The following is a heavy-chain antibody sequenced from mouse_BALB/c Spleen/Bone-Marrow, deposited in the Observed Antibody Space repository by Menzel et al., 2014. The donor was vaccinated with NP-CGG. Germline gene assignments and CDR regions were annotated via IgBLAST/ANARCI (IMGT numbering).Heavy chain of an antibody. Sequence: VQLQQSGAELVKPGASVKLSCTASGFNIKDTYMHWVKQRPEQGLEWIGRIDPANGNTKYDPKFQGKATITADTSSNTAYLQRSSLTSEDTAVYYCAKYYYGNSLFAYWGQGALVTVSA. CDR2: IDPANGNT. CDR3: AKYYYGNSLFAY. J-gene: IGHJ3*01. CDR1: GFNIKDTY. V-gene: IGHV14-3*02. D-gene: IGHD1-1*01.